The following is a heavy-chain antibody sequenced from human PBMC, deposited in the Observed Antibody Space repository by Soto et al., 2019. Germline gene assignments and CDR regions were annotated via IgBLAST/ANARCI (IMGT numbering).Heavy chain of an antibody. V-gene: IGHV4-39*07. D-gene: IGHD1-26*01. Sequence: SETLSLTCTVSGGSISSSRSYWGWIRQPPGKGLECIGSIYYTGSAYYNPSLKSRVTMSVDTSKNQFSLKVTSVTAADTAVYYCASGGSSNWFDPWGQGTLVTAPQ. J-gene: IGHJ5*02. CDR2: IYYTGSA. CDR1: GGSISSSRSY. CDR3: ASGGSSNWFDP.